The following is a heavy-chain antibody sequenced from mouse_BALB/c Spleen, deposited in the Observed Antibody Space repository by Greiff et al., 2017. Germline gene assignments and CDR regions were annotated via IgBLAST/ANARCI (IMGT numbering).Heavy chain of an antibody. CDR1: GFTFSDFY. Sequence: EVKLMESGGGLVQPGGSLRLSCATSGFTFSDFYMEWVRQPPGKRLEWIAASRNKANDYTTEYSASVKGRFIVSRDTSQSILYLQMNALRAEDSATYYCARNGKVYFDYWGQGTTLTVSS. CDR3: ARNGKVYFDY. CDR2: SRNKANDYTT. J-gene: IGHJ2*01. V-gene: IGHV7-1*02.